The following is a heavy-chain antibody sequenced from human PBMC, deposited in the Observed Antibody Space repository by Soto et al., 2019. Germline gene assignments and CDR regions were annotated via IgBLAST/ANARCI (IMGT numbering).Heavy chain of an antibody. D-gene: IGHD3-22*01. CDR2: ISYDGSNK. CDR1: GFTFSSYA. Sequence: GGSLRLSCAASGFTFSSYAMHWVRQAPGKGLEWVAVISYDGSNKYYADSVKGRFTISRDNSKNTLYLQMNSLRAEDTAVYYCARDRDYYDSSGYWSSYYSYYGMDVWGQGTTVTVSS. V-gene: IGHV3-30-3*01. J-gene: IGHJ6*02. CDR3: ARDRDYYDSSGYWSSYYSYYGMDV.